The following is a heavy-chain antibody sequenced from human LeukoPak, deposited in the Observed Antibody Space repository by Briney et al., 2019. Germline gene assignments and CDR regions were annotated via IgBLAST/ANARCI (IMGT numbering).Heavy chain of an antibody. CDR1: GFTFSSYG. J-gene: IGHJ5*02. V-gene: IGHV3-23*01. Sequence: PGGTLRLSCAASGFTFSSYGMSWARQAPGKGLEWVSAISGSGGSTYYADSVKGRFTISRDNSKNTLYLQMNSLRAEDTAVYYCAKDGHYQASWFDPWGQGTLVTVSS. D-gene: IGHD2-2*01. CDR2: ISGSGGST. CDR3: AKDGHYQASWFDP.